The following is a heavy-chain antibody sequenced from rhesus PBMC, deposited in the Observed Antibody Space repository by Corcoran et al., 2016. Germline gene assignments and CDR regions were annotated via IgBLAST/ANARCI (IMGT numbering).Heavy chain of an antibody. CDR1: GYTFTTSA. J-gene: IGHJ4*01. V-gene: IGHV7-114*01. CDR2: INTDTGNP. CDR3: ARSHFAPGVDY. D-gene: IGHD3S6*01. Sequence: QVQLVQSGAEVKQPGASVKVSCKASGYTFTTSAFNWVRQAHGQGLEWMGWINTDTGNPTYAQGFKERFTCSLDTSITTAYLQISSLKAEDTAVYYCARSHFAPGVDYWGQGVLVTVSS.